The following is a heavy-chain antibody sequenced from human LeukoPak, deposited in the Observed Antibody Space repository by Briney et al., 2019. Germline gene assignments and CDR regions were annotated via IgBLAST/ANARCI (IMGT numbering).Heavy chain of an antibody. CDR1: GFTFRDFW. CDR3: AREPLDTSGYYYGTLDY. D-gene: IGHD3-22*01. Sequence: GGSLRLSCAASGFTFRDFWMTWVRQAPGKGLEWVANIKQDGSEKYYVDSVKGRFTVSRDNANNSLFLQMNSLRGDDAAVYYCAREPLDTSGYYYGTLDYWGQGTLVTVSS. J-gene: IGHJ4*02. V-gene: IGHV3-7*01. CDR2: IKQDGSEK.